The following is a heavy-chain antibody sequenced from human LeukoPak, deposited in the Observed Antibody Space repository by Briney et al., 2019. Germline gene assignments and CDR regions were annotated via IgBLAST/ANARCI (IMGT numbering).Heavy chain of an antibody. CDR3: ARENLRLGELSSNDY. CDR1: GYTFTSYG. V-gene: IGHV1-18*01. D-gene: IGHD3-16*02. J-gene: IGHJ4*02. Sequence: EASVKVSCKASGYTFTSYGISWVRQAPGQGLEWVGWISAYNGNTNYAQKLQGRVTMTTDTSTSTAYMELRSLRSDDTAVYYCARENLRLGELSSNDYWGQGTLVTVSS. CDR2: ISAYNGNT.